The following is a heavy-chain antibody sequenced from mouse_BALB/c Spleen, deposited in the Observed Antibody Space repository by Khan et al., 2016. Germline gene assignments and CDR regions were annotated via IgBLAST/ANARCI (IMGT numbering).Heavy chain of an antibody. J-gene: IGHJ3*01. CDR2: INTNTGEP. V-gene: IGHV9-3*02. D-gene: IGHD1-1*01. CDR3: TKGYCGSNCFAD. Sequence: QIQLVQSGPELKKPGETVKISCKASGYTFTNYGMNWVKQAPGKGLKWLGWINTNTGEPTYAEEFKGRFAFSLDTSARTAYLQINNLKNEDTATYVCTKGYCGSNCFADWGQGTLVTISA. CDR1: GYTFTNYG.